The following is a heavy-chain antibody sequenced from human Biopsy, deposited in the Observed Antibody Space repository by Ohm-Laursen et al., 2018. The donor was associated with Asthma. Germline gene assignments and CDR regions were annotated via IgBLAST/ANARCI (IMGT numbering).Heavy chain of an antibody. Sequence: TLSLTCAVSGGSISNGGYWTWIRQPPGKGLEWIGYISHSGSTYFNPSLKSRVTISLDRTKGQFSLKLSSVTAADTALYYCARAQAAQYYYGMDVWGQGTTVIVSS. CDR2: ISHSGST. V-gene: IGHV4-30-2*01. CDR1: GGSISNGGY. J-gene: IGHJ6*02. CDR3: ARAQAAQYYYGMDV. D-gene: IGHD6-6*01.